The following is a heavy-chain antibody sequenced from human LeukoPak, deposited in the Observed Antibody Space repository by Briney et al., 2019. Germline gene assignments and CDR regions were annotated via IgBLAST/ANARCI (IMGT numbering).Heavy chain of an antibody. V-gene: IGHV3-11*01. D-gene: IGHD3-10*01. CDR1: GFIFSDYN. CDR3: AREGRPGAFDP. J-gene: IGHJ5*02. CDR2: ITGSGRTM. Sequence: GGTLRLSGAASGFIFSDYNMYWIRQAPGKGPEWVSYITGSGRTMSYADSVKGRFSISRDNAKNSLFLQMNSLRAEDTAVYYCAREGRPGAFDPWGQGTLVTVSS.